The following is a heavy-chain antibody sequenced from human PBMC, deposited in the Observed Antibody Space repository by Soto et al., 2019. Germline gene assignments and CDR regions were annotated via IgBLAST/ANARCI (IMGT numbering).Heavy chain of an antibody. D-gene: IGHD5-18*01. CDR3: ARDSETNGYSYDYFDY. CDR1: GFTFRTYA. CDR2: ISYDGRNT. V-gene: IGHV3-30*04. Sequence: GGSLRLSCAASGFTFRTYAMHWVRQAPGKGLEWVAVISYDGRNTYYADSVKGRFTISRDNSKNTLYVQMNSLRTEDSAVYYCARDSETNGYSYDYFDYWGQGTLVTVSS. J-gene: IGHJ4*02.